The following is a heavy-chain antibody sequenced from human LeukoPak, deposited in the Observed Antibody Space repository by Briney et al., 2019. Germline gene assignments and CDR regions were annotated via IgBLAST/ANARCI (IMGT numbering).Heavy chain of an antibody. Sequence: GGSLRLSCAASGFTFDDYAMHWVRQAPGKGLEWVSGISWNSGSIGYADSVKGRFTISRDNAKNSLYLQMNSLRAEDTAVYYCARLVGATYFDYWGQGTLVTVSS. CDR2: ISWNSGSI. D-gene: IGHD1-26*01. V-gene: IGHV3-9*01. CDR1: GFTFDDYA. CDR3: ARLVGATYFDY. J-gene: IGHJ4*02.